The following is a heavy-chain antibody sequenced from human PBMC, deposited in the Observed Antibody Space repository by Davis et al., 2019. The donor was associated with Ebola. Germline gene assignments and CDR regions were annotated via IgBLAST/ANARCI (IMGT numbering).Heavy chain of an antibody. CDR1: GFAFSGYW. V-gene: IGHV3-74*01. CDR3: ARGATVVKALDY. CDR2: INSDGSST. Sequence: HTGGSLRLSCAASGFAFSGYWMHWVRQAPGKGLVWVSRINSDGSSTSYADSVKGRFTISRDNAKNTLYLQMNSLRAEDTAVYYCARGATVVKALDYWGQGTLVTVSS. J-gene: IGHJ4*02. D-gene: IGHD4-23*01.